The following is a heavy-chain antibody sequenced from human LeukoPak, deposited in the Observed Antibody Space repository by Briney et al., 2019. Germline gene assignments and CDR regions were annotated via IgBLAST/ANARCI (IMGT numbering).Heavy chain of an antibody. J-gene: IGHJ4*02. CDR3: ARGRDSDY. D-gene: IGHD3-22*01. CDR1: GGSISSGDYY. CDR2: IYYSGST. Sequence: SSQTLSLTCTVSGGSISSGDYYWSWIRQPPGKGLEWIGYIYYSGSTYYNPSLKSRVTISVDTSKNQSSLKLSSVTAAYTAVYYCARGRDSDYWGQGTLVTVSS. V-gene: IGHV4-30-4*08.